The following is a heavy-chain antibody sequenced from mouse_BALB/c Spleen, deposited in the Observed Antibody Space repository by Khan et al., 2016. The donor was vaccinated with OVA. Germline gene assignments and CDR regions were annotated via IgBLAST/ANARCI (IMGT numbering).Heavy chain of an antibody. D-gene: IGHD1-3*01. Sequence: QVQLKQSGPGLVAPSQSLSITCTVSGFSLTDYGVSWIRQPPGKGLEWLGVIWGGGITYYNSALKSRLSISKDNSKSQVFLKMNSLQTDDTSMYDCDKHIILYPSYVDYWGQGTTLTVSS. CDR2: IWGGGIT. V-gene: IGHV2-6-5*01. CDR1: GFSLTDYG. J-gene: IGHJ2*01. CDR3: DKHIILYPSYVDY.